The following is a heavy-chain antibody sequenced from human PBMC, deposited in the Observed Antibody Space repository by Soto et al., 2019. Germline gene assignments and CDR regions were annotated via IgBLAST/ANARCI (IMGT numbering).Heavy chain of an antibody. CDR3: ARDCGEYYDFWSGYPPTDSGMDV. CDR2: INPSGGST. J-gene: IGHJ6*02. CDR1: GYTFTSYY. D-gene: IGHD3-3*01. Sequence: ASVKVSCKASGYTFTSYYMHWVRQAPGQGLEWMGIINPSGGSTSYAQKFQGRVTMTRDTSTSTVYMELSSLRSEDTAVYYCARDCGEYYDFWSGYPPTDSGMDVWGQGTTVTVSS. V-gene: IGHV1-46*01.